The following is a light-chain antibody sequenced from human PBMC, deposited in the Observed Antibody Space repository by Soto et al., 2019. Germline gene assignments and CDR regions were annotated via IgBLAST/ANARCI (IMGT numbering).Light chain of an antibody. CDR1: SSDVGSYDY. Sequence: QSALIQPPSVSGSPGQSVTISCTGTSSDVGSYDYVSWYQQHPGTVPKPMIYNVNTRPSGVPDRFSGSKSANTASMTISRLQAEDEAYYYCCSYTTSASFVFGTGTKLTVL. CDR3: CSYTTSASFV. V-gene: IGLV2-11*01. J-gene: IGLJ1*01. CDR2: NVN.